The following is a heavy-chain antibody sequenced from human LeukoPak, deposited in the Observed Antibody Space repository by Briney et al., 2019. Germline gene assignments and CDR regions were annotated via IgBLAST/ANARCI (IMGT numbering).Heavy chain of an antibody. Sequence: GESLKISCRGSGYSFSTYWVGWVRQMPGKGLEWMGIMYPSDSDTRYSPSFQGQFTISADKSISTAYLQWSSPKASNTAMYYCARRDGYNMGAFDIWGQGTMVTVSS. V-gene: IGHV5-51*01. CDR2: MYPSDSDT. J-gene: IGHJ3*02. D-gene: IGHD5-24*01. CDR3: ARRDGYNMGAFDI. CDR1: GYSFSTYW.